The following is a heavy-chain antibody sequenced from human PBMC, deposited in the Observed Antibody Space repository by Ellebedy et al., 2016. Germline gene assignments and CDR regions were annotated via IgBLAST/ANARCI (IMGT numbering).Heavy chain of an antibody. Sequence: GESLKISCAASGFTFSDYYMSWIRQAPGKGLEWISYISSSSSSYTNYADSVKGRFTIPRDNAKNSLYLQMNSLRAEDTAVYYCARERGEALDGALDIWGQGTMVTVSP. CDR3: ARERGEALDGALDI. V-gene: IGHV3-11*06. J-gene: IGHJ3*02. CDR2: ISSSSSSYT. CDR1: GFTFSDYY. D-gene: IGHD3-3*02.